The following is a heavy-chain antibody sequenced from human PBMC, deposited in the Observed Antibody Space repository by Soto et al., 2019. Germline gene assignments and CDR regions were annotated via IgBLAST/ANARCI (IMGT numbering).Heavy chain of an antibody. D-gene: IGHD1-7*01. J-gene: IGHJ4*02. V-gene: IGHV3-30*18. CDR3: AKLYNWNYSTGLPNPFDY. Sequence: PGGSLRLSCAASGFTFSSYGMHWVRQAPGKGLEWVAVISYDGSNKYYADSVKGRFTISRDNSKNTLYLQMNSLRAEDTAVYYCAKLYNWNYSTGLPNPFDYWGQGTLVTVSS. CDR1: GFTFSSYG. CDR2: ISYDGSNK.